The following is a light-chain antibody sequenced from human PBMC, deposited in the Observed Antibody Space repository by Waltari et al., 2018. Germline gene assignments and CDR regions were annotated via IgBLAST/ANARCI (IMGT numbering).Light chain of an antibody. Sequence: NFMLTQPHSVSESPGKTVTISCTRSSGSIASNYVQWYQQRPGSAPTTVISEDNQRPSGVPDRFSGSIDSSSNSVSLTISGLRTEDEADYYCQSYGSGVIFGGGTKLTVL. CDR3: QSYGSGVI. J-gene: IGLJ2*01. V-gene: IGLV6-57*03. CDR1: SGSIASNY. CDR2: EDN.